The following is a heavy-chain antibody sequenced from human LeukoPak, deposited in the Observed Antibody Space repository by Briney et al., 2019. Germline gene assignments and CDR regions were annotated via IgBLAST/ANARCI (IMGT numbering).Heavy chain of an antibody. CDR3: ARDGLSYTNPNNWFDP. CDR2: ISAYNGDT. D-gene: IGHD2-2*02. Sequence: ASVKVSCKASGYPFTSYYINWVRQAPGHGVEWMGWISAYNGDTNYAQNLQGRVTMTTDTPTDTAYMELRSLRSDGTAVYYCARDGLSYTNPNNWFDPWGQGTLVTVSS. CDR1: GYPFTSYY. J-gene: IGHJ5*02. V-gene: IGHV1-18*01.